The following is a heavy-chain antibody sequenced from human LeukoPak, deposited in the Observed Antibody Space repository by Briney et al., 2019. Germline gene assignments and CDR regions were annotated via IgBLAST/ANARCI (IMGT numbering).Heavy chain of an antibody. CDR1: GFTFSSYG. Sequence: GGSLRLSCAASGFTFSSYGMHWVRQAPGKGLEWVAVISYDGSNKYYADSVKGRFTISRDNSKNTLYLQMNSLRAEDTAVYYCARDSAVAVRAFDIWGQGTMVTVSS. V-gene: IGHV3-30*03. CDR2: ISYDGSNK. J-gene: IGHJ3*02. CDR3: ARDSAVAVRAFDI. D-gene: IGHD6-19*01.